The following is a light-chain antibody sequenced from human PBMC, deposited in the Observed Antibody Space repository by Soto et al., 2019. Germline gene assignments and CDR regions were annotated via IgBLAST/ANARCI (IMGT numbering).Light chain of an antibody. CDR3: QQFNNSPPSHI. V-gene: IGKV3-20*01. Sequence: EIVLTQSPGTLSLSPGERATLSCRTSQSTSSGYLAWYQQKPGQAPRLLSYGASNRATGIPDMFSGSVSGKDFTLTISRLKPEEIAVYYCQQFNNSPPSHIFGQGTKLDIK. CDR2: GAS. J-gene: IGKJ2*01. CDR1: QSTSSGY.